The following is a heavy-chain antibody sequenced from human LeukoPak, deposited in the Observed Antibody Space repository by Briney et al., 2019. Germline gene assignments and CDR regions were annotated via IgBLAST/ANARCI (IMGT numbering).Heavy chain of an antibody. CDR2: ISSSSSYI. CDR1: GFTFSSYS. Sequence: GGSLRLSCAASGFTFSSYSMNWVRQAPGKGLEWVSSISSSSSYIYYADSVKGRFTISRDNAKNSLYLQMNSLRAEDTAVYYCARDVTYHGGDWFDPWGQGTLVTVSS. J-gene: IGHJ5*02. D-gene: IGHD4-23*01. V-gene: IGHV3-21*01. CDR3: ARDVTYHGGDWFDP.